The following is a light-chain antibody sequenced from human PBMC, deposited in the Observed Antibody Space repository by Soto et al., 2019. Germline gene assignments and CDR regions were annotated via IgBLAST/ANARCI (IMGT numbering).Light chain of an antibody. V-gene: IGKV1-39*01. CDR2: AAS. Sequence: DIQMTQSQYSLSGSIGVRVIITCRASQSISSHLNWCQQKPGKAPKLLIYAASGLQSGVPSRFSGSGSGTHFTLTISSLQPEDSATYYCQQSYSTPITVGQGTRLEIK. J-gene: IGKJ5*01. CDR3: QQSYSTPIT. CDR1: QSISSH.